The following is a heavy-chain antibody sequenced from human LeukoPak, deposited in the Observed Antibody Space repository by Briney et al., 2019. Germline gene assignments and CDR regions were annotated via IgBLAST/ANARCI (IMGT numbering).Heavy chain of an antibody. Sequence: SETLSLTCTVSGGFISSYYWSWIRQPPGKGLEWIGYIYYSGSTSYNPSLKSRVTMSADTSKNQFSLRLSSVTAADTAVYYCARRRAYSGNDLAWYFDLWGRGTLVTVSS. D-gene: IGHD5-12*01. V-gene: IGHV4-59*08. CDR3: ARRRAYSGNDLAWYFDL. J-gene: IGHJ2*01. CDR1: GGFISSYY. CDR2: IYYSGST.